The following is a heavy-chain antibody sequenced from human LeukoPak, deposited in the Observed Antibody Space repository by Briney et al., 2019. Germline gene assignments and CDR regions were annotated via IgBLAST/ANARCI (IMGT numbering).Heavy chain of an antibody. V-gene: IGHV3-21*04. CDR2: ISSSSSYI. CDR3: AKSPVWFGELLSHFDY. D-gene: IGHD3-10*01. Sequence: GGSLRLSCAASGFTFGSYSMNWVRQAPGKGLEGVSSISSSSSYIYYADSVKGRFTISRDNAKNSLYLQMNSLRAEDTAVYYCAKSPVWFGELLSHFDYWGQGTLVTVSS. J-gene: IGHJ4*02. CDR1: GFTFGSYS.